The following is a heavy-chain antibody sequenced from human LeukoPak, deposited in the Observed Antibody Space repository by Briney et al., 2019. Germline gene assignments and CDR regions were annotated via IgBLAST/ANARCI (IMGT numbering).Heavy chain of an antibody. CDR3: ARGRGLDY. V-gene: IGHV3-7*01. Sequence: GGSLRLSCAASGFTFSTYWMSWVRQAPGKGLEWVANINQDGSEKGYVDSVKGRFTISRGNAKNSLYLQMNSLRAEDTAVYYCARGRGLDYWGQGTLVTVSS. CDR2: INQDGSEK. CDR1: GFTFSTYW. D-gene: IGHD1-26*01. J-gene: IGHJ4*02.